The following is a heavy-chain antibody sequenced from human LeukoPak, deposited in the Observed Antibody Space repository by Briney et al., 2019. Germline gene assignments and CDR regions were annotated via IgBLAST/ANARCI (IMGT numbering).Heavy chain of an antibody. Sequence: ASVMVSCKASGYTFTSYGISWVRQAPGQGLEWMGWISAYNGNTNYAQKLQGRVTMTTDTSTSTAYMELRSLRSDDTAVYYCARDKYSSSHAPDDYWGQGTLVTVSS. V-gene: IGHV1-18*01. CDR1: GYTFTSYG. CDR3: ARDKYSSSHAPDDY. CDR2: ISAYNGNT. J-gene: IGHJ4*02. D-gene: IGHD6-6*01.